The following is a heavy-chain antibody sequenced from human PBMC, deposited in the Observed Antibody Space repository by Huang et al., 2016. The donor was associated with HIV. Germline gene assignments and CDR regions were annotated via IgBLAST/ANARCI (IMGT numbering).Heavy chain of an antibody. D-gene: IGHD2-8*02. J-gene: IGHJ4*02. CDR3: ASPAPSGSHSWWLDY. CDR1: GNTFANYG. CDR2: TSADNGDT. Sequence: QVSLMQSGAEVKKPGASVKVSCKASGNTFANYGFSWVRQAPGQGLEWMGWTSADNGDTNSAQTFQDRVTMTAAPSTRPAYLHLESLRSDYTAIYFCASPAPSGSHSWWLDYWGQGTLVTVSS. V-gene: IGHV1-18*04.